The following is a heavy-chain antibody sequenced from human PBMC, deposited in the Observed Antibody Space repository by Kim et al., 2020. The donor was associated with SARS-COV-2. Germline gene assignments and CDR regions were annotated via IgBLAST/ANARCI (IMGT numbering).Heavy chain of an antibody. J-gene: IGHJ4*02. CDR3: ARLRTDSGSYFRFDY. D-gene: IGHD1-26*01. CDR1: GESINSINW. Sequence: SETLSLTCAVSGESINSINWWSWVRQPPGKGLEWIGEIHHSGNTNYNPSLKSRVSISVDNSNNLFSLRLSSVTAADTAVYYCARLRTDSGSYFRFDYWGQGTLVTVSS. CDR2: IHHSGNT. V-gene: IGHV4-4*02.